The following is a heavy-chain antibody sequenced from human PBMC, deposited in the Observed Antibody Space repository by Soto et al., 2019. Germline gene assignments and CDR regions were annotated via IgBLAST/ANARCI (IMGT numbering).Heavy chain of an antibody. Sequence: QVQLVQSGAEVKKPGASVKVSCKASGYTFTSYDINWVRQATGQGLEWMGWMNPNSGNTGYAQKFEGRVTMTRNTARSTGYMELSSLGSEDTAVYYCARERANRRDPWGQGSLVTVSS. CDR1: GYTFTSYD. CDR3: ARERANRRDP. CDR2: MNPNSGNT. V-gene: IGHV1-8*01. J-gene: IGHJ5*02.